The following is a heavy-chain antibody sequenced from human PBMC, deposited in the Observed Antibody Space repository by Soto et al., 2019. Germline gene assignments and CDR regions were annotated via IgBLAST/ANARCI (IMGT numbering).Heavy chain of an antibody. CDR1: GGSMRPYF. D-gene: IGHD3-10*01. CDR3: ARLSDGGAEYFQH. CDR2: IYYSGST. J-gene: IGHJ1*01. V-gene: IGHV4-59*01. Sequence: SETLSLTCTVSGGSMRPYFWSWIRQPPGKGLECIGYIYYSGSTNYNPSLKSRVSISVGTSKNQFSLKLNSVTAADTAVYYCARLSDGGAEYFQHWGQGTLVTVSS.